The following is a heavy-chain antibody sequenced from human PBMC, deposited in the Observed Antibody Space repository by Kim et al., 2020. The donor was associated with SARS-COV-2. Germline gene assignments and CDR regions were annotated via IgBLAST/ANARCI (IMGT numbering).Heavy chain of an antibody. J-gene: IGHJ6*03. CDR1: GFTFSNYG. Sequence: GGSLRLSCAASGFTFSNYGMNWVRQSPGKGLEWVSVISGSGASTYYADSVKGRFSISRDNSKDTVYLQMISLRGEDTAVYYCAKLSSFPNGRYMDVWGKGTTVTVSS. D-gene: IGHD2-8*01. CDR3: AKLSSFPNGRYMDV. CDR2: ISGSGAST. V-gene: IGHV3-23*01.